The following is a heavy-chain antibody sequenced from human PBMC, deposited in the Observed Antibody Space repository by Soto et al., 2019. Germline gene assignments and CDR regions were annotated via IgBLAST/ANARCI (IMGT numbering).Heavy chain of an antibody. V-gene: IGHV1-69*01. CDR2: IIPIFGTA. D-gene: IGHD5-18*01. CDR1: GGTFSSYA. Sequence: QVQLVQSGAEVKKPGSSVKVSCKASGGTFSSYAISWVRQAPGQGLEWMGGIIPIFGTANYAQKFQGRVTITADESTSTAYMELSSLRSEDTAVYYCAREEYSYGYGGVGWFDPWGQGTLVTVSS. CDR3: AREEYSYGYGGVGWFDP. J-gene: IGHJ5*02.